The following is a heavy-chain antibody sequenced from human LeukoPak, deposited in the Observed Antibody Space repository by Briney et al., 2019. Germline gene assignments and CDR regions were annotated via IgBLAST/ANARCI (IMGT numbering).Heavy chain of an antibody. Sequence: ASVKVSCKTSGYSFTGYYMHWVRQAPGQGLEWMGWINPNSGGTNYAQKFQGRVTMTRDTSISTAYMELSRLRSDDTAVYYCAREPKYSRFDYWGQGTLVTVSS. CDR2: INPNSGGT. CDR1: GYSFTGYY. D-gene: IGHD6-6*01. J-gene: IGHJ4*02. CDR3: AREPKYSRFDY. V-gene: IGHV1-2*02.